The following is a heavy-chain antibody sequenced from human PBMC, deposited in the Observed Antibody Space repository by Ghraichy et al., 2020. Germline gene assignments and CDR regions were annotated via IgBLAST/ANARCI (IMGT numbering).Heavy chain of an antibody. J-gene: IGHJ4*02. CDR2: ISSSSSYI. Sequence: GGSLRLSCAASGFTFSSYSMNWVRQAPGKGLEWVSSISSSSSYIYYADSVKGRFTISRDNAKNSLYLQMNSLRAEDTAVYYCARDLEDGYNYGGGLDYWGQGTLVTVSS. CDR3: ARDLEDGYNYGGGLDY. V-gene: IGHV3-21*01. CDR1: GFTFSSYS. D-gene: IGHD5-24*01.